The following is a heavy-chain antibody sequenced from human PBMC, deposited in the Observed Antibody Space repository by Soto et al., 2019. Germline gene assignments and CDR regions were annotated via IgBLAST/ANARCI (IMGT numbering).Heavy chain of an antibody. V-gene: IGHV1-69*12. D-gene: IGHD6-19*01. CDR3: AGEPRAVAARYYYYGMDV. Sequence: QVQLVQSGAEVKKPGSSVKVSCKASGGTFSSYAISWVRQAPGQGLEWMGGIIPIFGTANYAQKFQGRVTITADESTSTAYMELSSLRSEDTAVYYCAGEPRAVAARYYYYGMDVWGQGTTVTVSS. CDR1: GGTFSSYA. J-gene: IGHJ6*02. CDR2: IIPIFGTA.